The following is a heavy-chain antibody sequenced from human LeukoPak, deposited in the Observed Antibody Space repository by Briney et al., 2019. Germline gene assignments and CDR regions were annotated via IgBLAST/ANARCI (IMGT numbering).Heavy chain of an antibody. CDR3: AKAEATVTTRFDY. CDR1: GFTFSSYA. J-gene: IGHJ4*02. CDR2: ISGSGGST. V-gene: IGHV3-23*01. D-gene: IGHD4-17*01. Sequence: PGGSLRLSCAASGFTFSSYAIGWVRQAPGKGLEWVSAISGSGGSTYYADSVKGRFTISRDNSKNTLYLQMNSLRAEDTAVYYCAKAEATVTTRFDYWGQGTLVTVSS.